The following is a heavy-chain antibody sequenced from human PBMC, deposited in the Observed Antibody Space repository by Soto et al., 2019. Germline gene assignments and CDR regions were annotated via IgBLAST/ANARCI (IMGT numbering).Heavy chain of an antibody. CDR3: ARGGRDGMDV. D-gene: IGHD3-10*01. Sequence: QVQLVQSGAEVKKPGASVKVSCKASGFTFTTYGFTWVRQAPGQGLEWMGWISAYNGNTNYAQKFQGRVTMTTDTSTSTVCLELRSLTSDDTAVYYCARGGRDGMDVWGQGTTVTLSS. CDR1: GFTFTTYG. CDR2: ISAYNGNT. V-gene: IGHV1-18*01. J-gene: IGHJ6*02.